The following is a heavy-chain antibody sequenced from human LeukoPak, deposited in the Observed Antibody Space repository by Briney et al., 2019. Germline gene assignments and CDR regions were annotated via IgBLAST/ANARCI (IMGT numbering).Heavy chain of an antibody. CDR1: GFTFSSYW. V-gene: IGHV3-7*03. Sequence: PGGSLRLSCAASGFTFSSYWMSWVRQAPGKGLEWVANIKEDGSETYYVDSVKGRFTISRDNDKNTLYLQMNSLRAEDTAVYYCEAYGSVWGQGTLVIVSS. J-gene: IGHJ4*02. D-gene: IGHD3-10*01. CDR2: IKEDGSET. CDR3: EAYGSV.